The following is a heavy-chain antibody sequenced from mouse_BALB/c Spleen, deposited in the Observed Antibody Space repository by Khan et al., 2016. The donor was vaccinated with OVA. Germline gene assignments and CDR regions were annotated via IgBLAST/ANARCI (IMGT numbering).Heavy chain of an antibody. Sequence: EVELVESGGGLVKPGGSLKLSCAASGFTFSDYYMYWVRQTPAKRLEWVATISDGGTYIYYPANVKGRFTISRDNAKNNLYLQMSSLKSDDTAMDDRTRGYYGDPFAYWGQGTLVTVSA. CDR3: TRGYYGDPFAY. D-gene: IGHD2-13*01. CDR2: ISDGGTYI. CDR1: GFTFSDYY. V-gene: IGHV5-4*02. J-gene: IGHJ3*01.